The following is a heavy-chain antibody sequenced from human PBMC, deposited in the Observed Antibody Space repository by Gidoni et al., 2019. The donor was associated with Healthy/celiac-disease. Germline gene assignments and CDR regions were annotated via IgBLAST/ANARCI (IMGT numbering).Heavy chain of an antibody. D-gene: IGHD2-2*01. J-gene: IGHJ4*02. CDR3: ARERHPSTIVVVPAAVDY. Sequence: QVQLVQSGAEVKKPGASVKVSCKASGYTFTGYYMHGVRQAPGQGLEWMGRINPNSGGTNYAQKFQGRVTMTRDTSISTAYMELSRLSSDDTAVYYCARERHPSTIVVVPAAVDYWGQGTLVTVSS. CDR1: GYTFTGYY. CDR2: INPNSGGT. V-gene: IGHV1-2*06.